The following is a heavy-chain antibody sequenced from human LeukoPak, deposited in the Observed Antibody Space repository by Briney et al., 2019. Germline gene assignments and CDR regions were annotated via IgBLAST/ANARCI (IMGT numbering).Heavy chain of an antibody. CDR3: VREQKDFWSGYHEI. J-gene: IGHJ4*02. D-gene: IGHD3-3*01. V-gene: IGHV3-7*03. Sequence: PGGSLRLSCAASGFTFSGFSMSWVRQSPTKGLEWVANIKQDGSERYYVDSVKGRFTISRDKSKNTLHLQMNSLRAEDTAVYYCVREQKDFWSGYHEIWGQGTLVTVSS. CDR2: IKQDGSER. CDR1: GFTFSGFS.